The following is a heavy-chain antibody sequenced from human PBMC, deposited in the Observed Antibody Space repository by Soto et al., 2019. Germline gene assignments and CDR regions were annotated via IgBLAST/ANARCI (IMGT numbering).Heavy chain of an antibody. J-gene: IGHJ6*02. D-gene: IGHD3-10*01. CDR2: ISGSGGST. CDR3: AKDVSEGLLWSGLDYYYYYGMDV. V-gene: IGHV3-23*01. Sequence: GGSLRLSCAASGFTVSSNYMSWVRQAPGKGLEWVSAISGSGGSTYYADSVKGRFTISRDNSKNTLYLQMNSLRAEDTAVYYCAKDVSEGLLWSGLDYYYYYGMDVWGQGTTVTVSS. CDR1: GFTVSSNY.